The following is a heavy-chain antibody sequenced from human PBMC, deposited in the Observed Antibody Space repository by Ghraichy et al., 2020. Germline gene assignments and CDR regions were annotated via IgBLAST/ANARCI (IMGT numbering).Heavy chain of an antibody. CDR1: GFTFSSYS. J-gene: IGHJ4*02. V-gene: IGHV3-21*01. CDR3: ARESYGSHVDY. D-gene: IGHD1-26*01. CDR2: ISSSSSYI. Sequence: GGSLRLSCAASGFTFSSYSMNWVRQAPGKGLEWVSSISSSSSYINYADSVKGRFTISRDNAKNSLYLQMNSLRAEDTAVYYCARESYGSHVDYWGQGTLVTVSS.